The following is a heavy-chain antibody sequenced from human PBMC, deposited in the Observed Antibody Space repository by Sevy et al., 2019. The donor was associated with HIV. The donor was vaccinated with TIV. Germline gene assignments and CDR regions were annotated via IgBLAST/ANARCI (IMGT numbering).Heavy chain of an antibody. CDR1: GFTFSTYW. J-gene: IGHJ6*02. Sequence: GGYLRLSCAASGFTFSTYWMSWVRQAPGKGLEWVANIRQDGSEKYYVDSVKGRFTISKDNAKNSLYLQMNSLRAEDTAVYYCARDVTTAIFGVLRDYGMDVWGQGTTVTVSS. CDR3: ARDVTTAIFGVLRDYGMDV. CDR2: IRQDGSEK. V-gene: IGHV3-7*01. D-gene: IGHD3-3*01.